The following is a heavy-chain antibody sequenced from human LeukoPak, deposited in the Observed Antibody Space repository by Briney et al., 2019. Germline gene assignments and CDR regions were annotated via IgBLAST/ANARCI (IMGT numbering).Heavy chain of an antibody. Sequence: QPGRTLRLSCAASGLTFSSYGMHWVRQAPGKGLEWVAVIWYDGSNKYYADSVKGRFTISRDNSKNTLYLQMNSPRAEDTAVYYCAKGEADDSSGADAFDIWGQGTMVTVSS. CDR1: GLTFSSYG. CDR2: IWYDGSNK. D-gene: IGHD3-22*01. V-gene: IGHV3-33*06. CDR3: AKGEADDSSGADAFDI. J-gene: IGHJ3*02.